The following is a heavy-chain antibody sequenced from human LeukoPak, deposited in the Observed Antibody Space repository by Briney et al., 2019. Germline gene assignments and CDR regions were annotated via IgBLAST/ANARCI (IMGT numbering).Heavy chain of an antibody. CDR3: TRGTIFGVVPEFDY. V-gene: IGHV3-49*04. CDR1: GFTFGDYA. CDR2: IRSKAYGGTT. J-gene: IGHJ4*02. D-gene: IGHD3-3*01. Sequence: GGSLRLSCTASGFTFGDYAMSWVRKAQGKGLKWVGFIRSKAYGGTTEYAASVKGRFTISRDDSKSIAYLQMNSLKTEDTAVYYCTRGTIFGVVPEFDYWGQGTLVTVYS.